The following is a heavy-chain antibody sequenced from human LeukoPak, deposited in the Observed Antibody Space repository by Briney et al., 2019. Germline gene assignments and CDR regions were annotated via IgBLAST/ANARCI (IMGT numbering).Heavy chain of an antibody. J-gene: IGHJ4*02. Sequence: GRSLRLSCAASGFTFDDYAMHWVRQAPGKGLEWVSGISWNSGSIGYADSVKGRFTISRDNAKNSLYLQMNSLRAEDMALYYCAKDVDYGSGGNFYYFDYWGQGTLVTASS. D-gene: IGHD3-10*01. CDR3: AKDVDYGSGGNFYYFDY. CDR1: GFTFDDYA. CDR2: ISWNSGSI. V-gene: IGHV3-9*03.